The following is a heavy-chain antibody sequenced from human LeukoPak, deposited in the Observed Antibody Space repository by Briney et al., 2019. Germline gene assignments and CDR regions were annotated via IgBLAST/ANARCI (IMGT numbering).Heavy chain of an antibody. CDR2: ISYDGSNK. CDR3: AKDSVGATIGSPDY. CDR1: GFTFSSYG. D-gene: IGHD1-26*01. Sequence: GGSLRLSCAASGFTFSSYGMHWVRQAPGKGLEWVAVISYDGSNKYYADSVKGRFTISRDNSKNTLYLQMNSLRAEDTAVYYCAKDSVGATIGSPDYWGQGTLVTVSS. V-gene: IGHV3-30*18. J-gene: IGHJ4*02.